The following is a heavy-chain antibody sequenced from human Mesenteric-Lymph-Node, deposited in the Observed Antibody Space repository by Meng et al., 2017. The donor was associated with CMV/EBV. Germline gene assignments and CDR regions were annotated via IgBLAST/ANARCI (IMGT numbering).Heavy chain of an antibody. Sequence: SETLSLTCTVSGGSISSTTYYWGWIRQPPGKGLEWIASIYYSGSTYYNPSLKGRVTISVDTSKNQFSLKLNSVTAADTAVYYCARHSSATRPNFDSWGQGTLVTVSS. CDR3: ARHSSATRPNFDS. CDR1: GGSISSTTYY. V-gene: IGHV4-39*01. CDR2: IYYSGST. J-gene: IGHJ4*02. D-gene: IGHD6-6*01.